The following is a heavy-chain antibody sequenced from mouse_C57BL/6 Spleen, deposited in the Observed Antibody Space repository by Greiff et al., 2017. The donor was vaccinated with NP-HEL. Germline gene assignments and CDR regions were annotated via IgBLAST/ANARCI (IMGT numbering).Heavy chain of an antibody. V-gene: IGHV5-4*01. J-gene: IGHJ3*01. CDR1: GFTFSSYA. CDR2: ISDGGSYT. CDR3: ARDDPGFAY. Sequence: EVKLQESGGGLVKPGGSLKLSCAASGFTFSSYAMSWVRQTPEKRLEWVATISDGGSYTYYPDNVKGRFTISRDNAKNNLYLQMSHLKSEDTAMYYCARDDPGFAYWGQGTLVTVSA.